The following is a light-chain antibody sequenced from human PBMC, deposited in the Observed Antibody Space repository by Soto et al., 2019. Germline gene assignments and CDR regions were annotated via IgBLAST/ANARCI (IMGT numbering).Light chain of an antibody. CDR2: KVS. CDR3: MQGTHSYT. V-gene: IGKV2-30*02. CDR1: QSLVHSDGNTY. J-gene: IGKJ2*01. Sequence: DVVMTQSPLSLPVTLGQPASISCRSSQSLVHSDGNTYLSWFQQRPGQSPRRLIYKVSKRDSGVPDRFSGSGSETDFTRKISRVEAEDVGIYYCMQGTHSYTFGQGTRLDI.